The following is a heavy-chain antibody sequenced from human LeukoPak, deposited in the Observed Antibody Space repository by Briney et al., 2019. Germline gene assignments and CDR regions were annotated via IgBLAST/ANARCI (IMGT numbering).Heavy chain of an antibody. CDR1: VASISRYY. V-gene: IGHV4-59*01. Sequence: SQTLSLTCTVSVASISRYYCSWIRQPPGKGPEWIAYNYYSGSTNYNPSFKSRVTISADTSKNQFSLKVSSVTAADTAVYYCARGPHSGSYYFDYWGQGTLVTVSS. J-gene: IGHJ4*02. D-gene: IGHD1-26*01. CDR2: NYYSGST. CDR3: ARGPHSGSYYFDY.